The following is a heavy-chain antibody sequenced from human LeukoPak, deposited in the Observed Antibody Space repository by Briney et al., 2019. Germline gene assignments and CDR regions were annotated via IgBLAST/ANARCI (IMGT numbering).Heavy chain of an antibody. Sequence: GGSLRLSCAASGFTFSSYAMSWVRQAPGKGLEWVSAIRGSGGSTYYADSVKGRFTISRDNSKNTLYLQMNSLRAEDTAVYYCAKDQVPRLRYFDWFGFDYWGQGTLVTVSS. V-gene: IGHV3-23*01. CDR2: IRGSGGST. D-gene: IGHD3-9*01. J-gene: IGHJ4*02. CDR1: GFTFSSYA. CDR3: AKDQVPRLRYFDWFGFDY.